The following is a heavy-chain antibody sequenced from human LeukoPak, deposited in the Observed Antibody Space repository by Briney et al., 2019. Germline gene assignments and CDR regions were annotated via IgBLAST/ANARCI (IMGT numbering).Heavy chain of an antibody. V-gene: IGHV1-46*01. CDR3: ASLPHYGDYSFDY. Sequence: ASVKVSCKASGYTFTSNYIHWVRQAPEQGLEWMGMIYPRDGSTSYAQKFQGRVTVTEDTSTDTAYMELSSLRAEGTAVYYCASLPHYGDYSFDYWGQGALVTVSS. CDR2: IYPRDGST. CDR1: GYTFTSNY. D-gene: IGHD4-17*01. J-gene: IGHJ4*02.